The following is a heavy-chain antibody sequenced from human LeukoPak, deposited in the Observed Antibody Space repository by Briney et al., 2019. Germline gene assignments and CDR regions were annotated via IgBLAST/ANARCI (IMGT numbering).Heavy chain of an antibody. CDR1: GYTLTELA. Sequence: ASVKVSCKVSGYTLTELAIHWVRQAPGKGLEWMGGFDPEDVETIYAQKFQGRVTMTGDTSISTAYIELSRLRSDDTAVYYCARDRGTGTTTWFDPWGQGTLVTVSS. CDR2: FDPEDVET. D-gene: IGHD1-1*01. V-gene: IGHV1-24*01. CDR3: ARDRGTGTTTWFDP. J-gene: IGHJ5*02.